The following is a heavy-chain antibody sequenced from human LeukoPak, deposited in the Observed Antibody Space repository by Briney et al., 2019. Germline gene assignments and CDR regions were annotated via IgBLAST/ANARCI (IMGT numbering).Heavy chain of an antibody. D-gene: IGHD4-23*01. CDR3: VRDIGHSIHYFEY. J-gene: IGHJ4*02. CDR1: GFTFNSFF. V-gene: IGHV3-7*01. Sequence: GGSLRLSCAASGFTFNSFFLNWVRLTPGRELDWVACISQDGSETFYMDSVRGRFTISRDNTKNSLYLQMDSLRAEDTAVYFCVRDIGHSIHYFEYWGQGALVTVSS. CDR2: ISQDGSET.